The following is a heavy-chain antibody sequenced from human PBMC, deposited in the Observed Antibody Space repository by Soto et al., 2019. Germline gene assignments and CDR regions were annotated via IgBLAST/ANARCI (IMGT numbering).Heavy chain of an antibody. Sequence: GGSLRLSCAASGFTFSGSAMHWVRQASGKGLEWVGRIRSKANSYATEYAASVKGRFTISRDDSQNTAYLQMNTLKTEDTAVYYCSSPRYCTDGICYHWGQGTLVTVSS. J-gene: IGHJ4*02. D-gene: IGHD2-8*01. V-gene: IGHV3-73*01. CDR3: SSPRYCTDGICYH. CDR1: GFTFSGSA. CDR2: IRSKANSYAT.